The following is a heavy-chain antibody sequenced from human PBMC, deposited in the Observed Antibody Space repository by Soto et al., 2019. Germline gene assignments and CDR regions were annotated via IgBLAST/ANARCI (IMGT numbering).Heavy chain of an antibody. J-gene: IGHJ5*02. V-gene: IGHV1-24*01. CDR1: GYTLTELS. CDR3: ATLRITIFGVVIRPILHFDP. D-gene: IGHD3-3*01. Sequence: QVQLVQSGAEVKKPGASVKVSCKVSGYTLTELSMHWVRQAPGKGLEWMGGFDPEDGETIYAQKFQGRVTMTEDTSTDTAYMELSSLRSEDTAVYYCATLRITIFGVVIRPILHFDPWGQGTLVTVSS. CDR2: FDPEDGET.